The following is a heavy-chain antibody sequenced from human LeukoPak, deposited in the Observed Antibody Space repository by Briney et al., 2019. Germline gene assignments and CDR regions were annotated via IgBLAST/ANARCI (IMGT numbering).Heavy chain of an antibody. CDR2: INPDSGGT. CDR1: GYTFIGYY. CDR3: ARVDDRGHYYDSSGPRKLFDY. Sequence: ASVKVSCKASGYTFIGYYMHWVRQAPGQGLEWMGWINPDSGGTNYAQKFQGRVTMTRDTSISTAYMQLSRLSSDDTAVYYCARVDDRGHYYDSSGPRKLFDYWGQGTLVTVPS. J-gene: IGHJ4*02. V-gene: IGHV1-2*02. D-gene: IGHD3-22*01.